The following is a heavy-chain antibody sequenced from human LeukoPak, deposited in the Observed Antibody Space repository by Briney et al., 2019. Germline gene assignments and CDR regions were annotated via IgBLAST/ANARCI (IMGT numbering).Heavy chain of an antibody. CDR1: GFTFSDYY. D-gene: IGHD4-17*01. V-gene: IGHV3-11*06. Sequence: GGSLRLSCAASGFTFSDYYMSRIRQAPGKGLEWVSYISSSCSYTNYADSVKGRFTISRDNAKNSLYLQMNSLRAEDTAVYYCATNSRYGDVDYWGQGTLVTVSS. CDR2: ISSSCSYT. J-gene: IGHJ4*02. CDR3: ATNSRYGDVDY.